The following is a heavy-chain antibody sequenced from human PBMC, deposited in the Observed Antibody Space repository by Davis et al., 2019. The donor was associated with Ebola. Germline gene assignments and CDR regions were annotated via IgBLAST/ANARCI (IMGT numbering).Heavy chain of an antibody. D-gene: IGHD2-21*02. J-gene: IGHJ3*02. CDR3: ARGSSVTARSAFDI. V-gene: IGHV3-30-3*01. CDR2: ISYDGNNK. CDR1: GFTFSSYA. Sequence: GESLKLSCAASGFTFSSYAIHWVRQAPGKGLEWVAVISYDGNNKYYADSVKGRFTISRDNSKTTLYLQMNSLRAEDTAVYYCARGSSVTARSAFDIWGQGTLVTVSS.